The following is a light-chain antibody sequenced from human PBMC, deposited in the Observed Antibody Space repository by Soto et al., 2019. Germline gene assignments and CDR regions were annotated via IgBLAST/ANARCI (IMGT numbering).Light chain of an antibody. V-gene: IGLV2-8*01. Sequence: QSVLTQPPSASGSPGQSVTISCTGTSSDVGGYNYVSWYQQHPGKAPKVIIYEVSKRPSGVPDRFSGSKSGSTASLTVSGLQAEDEADYYCSSYTSSSTLHYVFGTGTKVT. CDR3: SSYTSSSTLHYV. CDR1: SSDVGGYNY. J-gene: IGLJ1*01. CDR2: EVS.